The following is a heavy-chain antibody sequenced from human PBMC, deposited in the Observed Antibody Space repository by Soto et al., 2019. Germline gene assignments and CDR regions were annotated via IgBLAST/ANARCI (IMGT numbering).Heavy chain of an antibody. D-gene: IGHD6-19*01. CDR1: GFTFSNHG. CDR2: IWYDGTNR. V-gene: IGHV3-33*01. Sequence: PVGSLRLSCVASGFTFSNHGMHWVRQAPGKGLEWVTVIWYDGTNRFYADSVKGRFTMSRDISENTVFLQMDSLRSEDTDVYYCARESSSGRRDRIDYWGQGTLVTVSS. J-gene: IGHJ4*02. CDR3: ARESSSGRRDRIDY.